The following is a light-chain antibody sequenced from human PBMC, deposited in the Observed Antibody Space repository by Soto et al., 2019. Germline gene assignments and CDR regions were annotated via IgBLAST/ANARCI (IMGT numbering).Light chain of an antibody. Sequence: EIVLTQSPATLSLSPGERATLSCRASRSFASSYLAWYQHKPGQAPRLLIYAASSRATGIPDRFIGSGSGTDFTLTISRLEPDDSAVYYCHHYDSSPPYTFGQGTKLKIK. J-gene: IGKJ2*01. CDR3: HHYDSSPPYT. CDR2: AAS. CDR1: RSFASSY. V-gene: IGKV3-20*01.